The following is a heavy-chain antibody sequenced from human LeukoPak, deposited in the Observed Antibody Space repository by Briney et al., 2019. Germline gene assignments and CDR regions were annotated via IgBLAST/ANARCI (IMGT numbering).Heavy chain of an antibody. CDR3: ARDRSVGIYYFDY. V-gene: IGHV4-61*09. Sequence: SETLSLTCTVSGGSISSGSYYWSCIRQPAGKGLEWIGHIYSGGSTNYNPSLKSRVTISVDTSKNQFSLKLSSVTAADTAVYYCARDRSVGIYYFDYWGQGTLVTVS. CDR2: IYSGGST. D-gene: IGHD1-26*01. CDR1: GGSISSGSYY. J-gene: IGHJ4*02.